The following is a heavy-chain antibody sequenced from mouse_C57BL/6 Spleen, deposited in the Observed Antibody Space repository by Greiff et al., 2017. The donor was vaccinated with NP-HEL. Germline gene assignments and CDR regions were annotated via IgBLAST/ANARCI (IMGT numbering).Heavy chain of an antibody. D-gene: IGHD1-1*01. CDR3: AKTTVVASFDD. V-gene: IGHV14-2*01. Sequence: VQLQQSGAELVKPGASVKLSCTASGFNIKDYYMHWVKQRTEQGLEWIGRIDPEDGETKYALKFQGKATITADTSSNTAYLQLSSLTSEDTAVDYCAKTTVVASFDDWGQGTTLTVSS. CDR1: GFNIKDYY. CDR2: IDPEDGET. J-gene: IGHJ2*01.